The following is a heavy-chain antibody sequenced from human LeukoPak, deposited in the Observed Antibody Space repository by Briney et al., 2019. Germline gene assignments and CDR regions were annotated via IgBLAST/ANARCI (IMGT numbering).Heavy chain of an antibody. V-gene: IGHV3-74*01. CDR1: GYTFGSYW. J-gene: IGHJ4*02. Sequence: GGSLRLSCAASGYTFGSYWMYWVRQAPGKGLVWVSRINNDGSSTIYADSVKGRFTISRDNAKNTLYLQMNSLRDDDTAVYYCVRDNGGEHLWGQGTLVTVSA. D-gene: IGHD3-16*01. CDR2: INNDGSST. CDR3: VRDNGGEHL.